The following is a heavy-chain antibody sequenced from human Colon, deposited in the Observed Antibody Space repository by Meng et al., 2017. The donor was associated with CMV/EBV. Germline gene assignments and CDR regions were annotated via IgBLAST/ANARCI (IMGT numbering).Heavy chain of an antibody. CDR2: INPNSGGT. D-gene: IGHD1-26*01. J-gene: IGHJ4*02. CDR3: ATVSGGDFDY. V-gene: IGHV1-2*02. CDR1: GYTLTGYF. Sequence: VRRVQWGAGVKKPGASVKVSCKAFGYTLTGYFMYWVRQAPGQGLEWMGSINPNSGGTNYAQKFQGRVTMTRDTSINTAYMELSRLRSDDTAVYYCATVSGGDFDYWGQGTLVTVSS.